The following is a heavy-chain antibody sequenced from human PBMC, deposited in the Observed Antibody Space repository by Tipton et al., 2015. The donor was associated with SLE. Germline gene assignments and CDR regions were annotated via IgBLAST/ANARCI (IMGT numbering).Heavy chain of an antibody. CDR3: ARHAAGATTFDY. D-gene: IGHD1-26*01. V-gene: IGHV4-34*01. Sequence: TLSLTCAVYGGSFSGYYWSWIRQPLGKGLEWIGEINHSGSTNYNPSLKSRVTISVDTSKNQFSLKLSSVTAADTAVYYCARHAAGATTFDYWGQGTLVTVSS. CDR2: INHSGST. CDR1: GGSFSGYY. J-gene: IGHJ4*02.